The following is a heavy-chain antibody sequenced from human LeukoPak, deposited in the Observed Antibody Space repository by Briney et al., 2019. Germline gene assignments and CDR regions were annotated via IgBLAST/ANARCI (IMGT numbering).Heavy chain of an antibody. J-gene: IGHJ5*02. Sequence: ASVKVSCEASGYTFTTYHMHWVRQAPGQGLEWVGMIDTSDGNTNYAQKFLDRVTMTRDTSTSTVYMELSGLRSYDTAVYYCATERSGGTWFDPWGQGTLSPSPQ. D-gene: IGHD2-15*01. CDR1: GYTFTTYH. V-gene: IGHV1-46*01. CDR2: IDTSDGNT. CDR3: ATERSGGTWFDP.